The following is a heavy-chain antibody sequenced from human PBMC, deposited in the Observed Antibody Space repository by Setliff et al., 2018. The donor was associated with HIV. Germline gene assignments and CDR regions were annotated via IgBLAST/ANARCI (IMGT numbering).Heavy chain of an antibody. Sequence: GSLRLSCAVSGFTFTTSTMNWVRQAPGKGLEWVASISSSGSYIHYADSVKGRFRISRDNAQNSVFLFLSGLRAEDTAMYYCARNMPSGDPFDYWGQGTLVTVSS. CDR2: ISSSGSYI. CDR3: ARNMPSGDPFDY. V-gene: IGHV3-21*01. J-gene: IGHJ4*02. D-gene: IGHD7-27*01. CDR1: GFTFTTST.